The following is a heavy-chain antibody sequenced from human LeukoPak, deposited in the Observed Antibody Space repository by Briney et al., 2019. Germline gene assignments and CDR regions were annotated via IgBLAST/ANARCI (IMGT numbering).Heavy chain of an antibody. J-gene: IGHJ6*03. CDR1: GGSISISGYY. V-gene: IGHV4-39*01. Sequence: PSETLSLTCTVSGGSISISGYYWGWIRQPPGKGLEWIGSLFYGGSTYYNPSLKSRVTIAVDTSKTQFSLRLSSVTAADTAVYYCARWQVGATPYYYYYMDVWGKGTTVAVSS. D-gene: IGHD1-26*01. CDR3: ARWQVGATPYYYYYMDV. CDR2: LFYGGST.